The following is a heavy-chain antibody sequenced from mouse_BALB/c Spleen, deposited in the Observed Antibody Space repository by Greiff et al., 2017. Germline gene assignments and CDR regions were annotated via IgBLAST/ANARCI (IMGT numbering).Heavy chain of an antibody. J-gene: IGHJ3*01. CDR1: GYTFTSYV. CDR3: ASLYYGNYVAWFAY. D-gene: IGHD2-1*01. Sequence: VQLQQSGPELVKPGASVKMCCKASGYTFTSYVMHWVKQKPGQGLEWIGYINPYNDGTKYNEKFKGKATLTSDKSSSTAYMELSSLTSEDSAVYYCASLYYGNYVAWFAYWGQGTLVTVSA. V-gene: IGHV1-14*01. CDR2: INPYNDGT.